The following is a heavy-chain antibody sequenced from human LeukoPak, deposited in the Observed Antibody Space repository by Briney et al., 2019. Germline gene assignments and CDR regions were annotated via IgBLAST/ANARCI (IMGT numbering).Heavy chain of an antibody. V-gene: IGHV4-61*05. Sequence: PSETLSLTCTVSGGSISSSSYYWSWIRQPPGKGLEWIGYIYDSGSTNYNPSLKSRVTISEDTSKNQFSLKLSSVTAADTAVYYCARQSSGWATTDYWGQGTLVTVSS. CDR1: GGSISSSSYY. CDR2: IYDSGST. CDR3: ARQSSGWATTDY. D-gene: IGHD6-19*01. J-gene: IGHJ4*02.